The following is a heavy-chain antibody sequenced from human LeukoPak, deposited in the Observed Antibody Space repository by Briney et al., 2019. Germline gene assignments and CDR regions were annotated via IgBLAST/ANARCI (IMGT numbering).Heavy chain of an antibody. J-gene: IGHJ1*01. V-gene: IGHV1-2*02. CDR3: ARVGCSSTSCYEYFQH. D-gene: IGHD2-2*01. Sequence: GASVKVSCKASGYTFTGYYMHWVRQAPGQGLEWMGWINPNSGGTNYAQEFQGRVTMTRDTSISTAYMELSRLRSDDTAVYYCARVGCSSTSCYEYFQHWGQGTLVTVSS. CDR1: GYTFTGYY. CDR2: INPNSGGT.